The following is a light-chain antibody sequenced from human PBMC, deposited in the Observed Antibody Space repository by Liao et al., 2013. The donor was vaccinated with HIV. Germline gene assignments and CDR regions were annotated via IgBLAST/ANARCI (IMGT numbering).Light chain of an antibody. J-gene: IGLJ2*01. Sequence: SYELTQPPSVSVAPGKTAMITCGGDEIGSKSVHWYQQKPGQAPLVVIFYDSDRPSGIPERFSGSNSGNTATLTISRVGAGDEADYYCQVWDSYIDHPVFGGGTQLIVL. CDR3: QVWDSYIDHPV. V-gene: IGLV3-21*04. CDR2: YDS. CDR1: EIGSKS.